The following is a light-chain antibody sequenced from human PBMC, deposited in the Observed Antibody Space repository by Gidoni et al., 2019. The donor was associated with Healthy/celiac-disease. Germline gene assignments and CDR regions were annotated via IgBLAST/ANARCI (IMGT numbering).Light chain of an antibody. J-gene: IGLJ2*01. CDR3: QAYDSSLTGPVV. CDR2: GNN. CDR1: SSNIGAGYD. V-gene: IGLV1-40*01. Sequence: QSVLTQPPSVSGAPGQRVTISCTGSSSNIGAGYDVHWYQLLPGTAPKLLISGNNNRPSGVPDRVSGSKSGTSASLAITGRQAEDEADYYCQAYDSSLTGPVVFGGGTKLTVL.